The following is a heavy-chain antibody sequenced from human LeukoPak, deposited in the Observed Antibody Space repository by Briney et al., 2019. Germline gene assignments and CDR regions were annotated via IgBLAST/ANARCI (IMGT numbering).Heavy chain of an antibody. J-gene: IGHJ5*02. CDR1: GFTFSDYY. V-gene: IGHV3-11*01. D-gene: IGHD3-10*01. CDR3: ARDPLLLWFGESLNWFDP. Sequence: GGSLRLSCAASGFTFSDYYMSWIRQAPGKGLEWVSYISSSGSTIYYADSVKGRFTISRDNAKNSLYLQMNSLRAEDTAVYYCARDPLLLWFGESLNWFDPWGQGTLVTVSS. CDR2: ISSSGSTI.